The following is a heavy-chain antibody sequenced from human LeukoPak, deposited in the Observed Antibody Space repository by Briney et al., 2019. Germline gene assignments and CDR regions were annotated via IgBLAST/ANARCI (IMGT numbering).Heavy chain of an antibody. Sequence: GSLRLSCAASGFVFGSYTMNWVRQAPGKGLEWISYISSNSGTIYYANSVKGRFTISRDNAKNSLYLQMNSLRVEDTAVYYCARGGDAGRYWYFDLWGRGTLVTVSS. CDR2: ISSNSGTI. CDR3: ARGGDAGRYWYFDL. CDR1: GFVFGSYT. J-gene: IGHJ2*01. D-gene: IGHD7-27*01. V-gene: IGHV3-48*01.